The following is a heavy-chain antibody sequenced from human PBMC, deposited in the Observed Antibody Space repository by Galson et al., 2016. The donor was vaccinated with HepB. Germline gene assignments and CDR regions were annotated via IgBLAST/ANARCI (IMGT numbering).Heavy chain of an antibody. J-gene: IGHJ4*02. CDR3: ARSLGILFKWLPLES. V-gene: IGHV3-30*04. CDR1: GFSFSSYA. CDR2: IAFDGSNE. Sequence: SLRLSCAAPGFSFSSYAMHWVRQAPGRGLEWVAVIAFDGSNEYYADSVRGRFTISRDNSKNTLYLQMNSLSAEDTAVYYCARSLGILFKWLPLESWGQGTLVTVSS. D-gene: IGHD3-22*01.